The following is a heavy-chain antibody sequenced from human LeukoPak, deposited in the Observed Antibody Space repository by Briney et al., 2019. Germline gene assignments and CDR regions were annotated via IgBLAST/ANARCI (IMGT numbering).Heavy chain of an antibody. CDR2: IYYSGST. CDR1: GGSISSSSYY. CDR3: ARLANWDYYFDY. V-gene: IGHV4-39*01. Sequence: SETLSLTCTVSGGSISSSSYYWGWIRQPPGKGLEWIGSIYYSGSTYYNPSLKSRVTISVDTSKNQFSLKLSSVTAADTAVYHCARLANWDYYFDYWGQGTLVTVSS. J-gene: IGHJ4*02. D-gene: IGHD7-27*01.